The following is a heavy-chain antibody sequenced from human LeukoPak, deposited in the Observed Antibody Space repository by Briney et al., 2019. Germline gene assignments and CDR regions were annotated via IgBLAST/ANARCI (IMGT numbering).Heavy chain of an antibody. J-gene: IGHJ5*02. CDR1: GYTFTSYD. D-gene: IGHD3-3*01. CDR3: ARGGRPARGARITIFGVVRKSWFDP. V-gene: IGHV1-8*01. CDR2: MNPNSGNT. Sequence: ASVKVSCKASGYTFTSYDINWVRQATGQGLEWMGWMNPNSGNTGYAQKFQGRVTMTRNTSIGTAYMELSSLRSEDTAVYYCARGGRPARGARITIFGVVRKSWFDPWGQGTLVTVSS.